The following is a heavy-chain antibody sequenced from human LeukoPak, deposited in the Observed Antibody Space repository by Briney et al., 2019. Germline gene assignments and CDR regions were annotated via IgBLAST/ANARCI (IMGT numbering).Heavy chain of an antibody. D-gene: IGHD5-12*01. CDR3: ARGFDSKSTYFDY. V-gene: IGHV4-59*01. CDR2: IYYSGST. CDR1: GGSISNYY. Sequence: SETLSLTCTVSGGSISNYYWNWIRQPPGKGLEWIGYIYYSGSTNYNPSLKSRVTISADTSKNQFSLRLTSVSAADTAVYYCARGFDSKSTYFDYWGQGTLLTVSS. J-gene: IGHJ4*02.